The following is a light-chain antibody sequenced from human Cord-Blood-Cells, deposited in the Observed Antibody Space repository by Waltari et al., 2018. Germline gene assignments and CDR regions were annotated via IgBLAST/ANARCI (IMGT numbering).Light chain of an antibody. J-gene: IGKJ1*01. V-gene: IGKV1-33*01. CDR1: QDISNY. CDR3: QQYDNLPWT. CDR2: DAS. Sequence: DIQMTQSPSSLSALVGDRVTLTCQASQDISNYLNWYQQKPGKAPKLLIYDASNLETGVPSRFSGSGSGTDFTFTISSLQPEDIATYYCQQYDNLPWTFGQGTKVEIK.